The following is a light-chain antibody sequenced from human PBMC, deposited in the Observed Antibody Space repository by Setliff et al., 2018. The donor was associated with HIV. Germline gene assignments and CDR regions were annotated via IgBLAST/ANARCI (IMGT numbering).Light chain of an antibody. J-gene: IGLJ2*01. V-gene: IGLV2-14*03. CDR3: SSYTSSSTHVV. CDR1: SSDVVDYNY. CDR2: AVS. Sequence: QSVLTQPASVSGSPGQSITISCTGTSSDVVDYNYVSWYQQYPGKAPKLMIYAVSNRPSGVSNRFSGSKSGNTASLTISGLQAEDEADYYCSSYTSSSTHVVFGGGTKVTVL.